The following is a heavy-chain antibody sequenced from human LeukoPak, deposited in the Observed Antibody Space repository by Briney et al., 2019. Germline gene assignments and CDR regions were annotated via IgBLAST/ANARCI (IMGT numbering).Heavy chain of an antibody. CDR2: IYHSGST. J-gene: IGHJ3*02. Sequence: SETLSLXCAVSGYSISSGYYWGWIQQPPGKGLAWIGSIYHSGSTYYNPSLKSRVTISVDTSKNQFSLKLSSVTAADTAVYYCASPSGSHPYAFDIWGQGTMVTVSS. CDR1: GYSISSGYY. CDR3: ASPSGSHPYAFDI. V-gene: IGHV4-38-2*01. D-gene: IGHD1-26*01.